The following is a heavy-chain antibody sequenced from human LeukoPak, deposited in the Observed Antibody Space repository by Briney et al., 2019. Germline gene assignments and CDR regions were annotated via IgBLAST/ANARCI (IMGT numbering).Heavy chain of an antibody. CDR1: GGSISSSSYY. CDR2: IYYRGST. D-gene: IGHD3-3*01. V-gene: IGHV4-39*01. J-gene: IGHJ4*02. CDR3: ARREYYDFWSGYGGNLP. Sequence: SETLSLTCTVSGGSISSSSYYWGWIRQPPGKGLEWIGSIYYRGSTYYNPSLKSRVTISVDTSKNQFSLKLSSVTAADTAVYYCARREYYDFWSGYGGNLPWGQGTLVTVSS.